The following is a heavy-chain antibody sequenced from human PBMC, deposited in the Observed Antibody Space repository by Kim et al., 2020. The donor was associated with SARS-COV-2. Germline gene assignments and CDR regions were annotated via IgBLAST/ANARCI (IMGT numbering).Heavy chain of an antibody. CDR2: ISYDGSNK. V-gene: IGHV3-30*04. Sequence: GGSLRLSCAASGFTFSSYAMHWVRQAPGKGLEWVAVISYDGSNKYYADSVKGRFTISRDNSKNTLYLQMNSLRAEDTAVYYCAREIEQWRVFGNYFDYWG. CDR3: AREIEQWRVFGNYFDY. D-gene: IGHD6-19*01. CDR1: GFTFSSYA. J-gene: IGHJ4*01.